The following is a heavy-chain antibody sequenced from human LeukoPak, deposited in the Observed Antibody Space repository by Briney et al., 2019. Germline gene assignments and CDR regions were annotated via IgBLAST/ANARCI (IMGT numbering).Heavy chain of an antibody. J-gene: IGHJ4*02. Sequence: ASVKVSCKASGYTFTSYDINWVRQAPGQGLEWVGRTDPSTGNVHYAKKFEGRLTVTRDTSTSTVYMDLSSLRFEDTAAYYCAREPTDGSCYFDYWGQGTLVTVSS. CDR1: GYTFTSYD. CDR2: TDPSTGNV. CDR3: AREPTDGSCYFDY. V-gene: IGHV1-46*01. D-gene: IGHD3-10*01.